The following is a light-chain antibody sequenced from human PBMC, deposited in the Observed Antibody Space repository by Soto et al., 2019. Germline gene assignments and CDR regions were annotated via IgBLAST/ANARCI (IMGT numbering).Light chain of an antibody. CDR1: SSDLGAYDY. Sequence: QSAPTQPASVSGSPGQSIAISCTGTSSDLGAYDYVSWYQQQPDKAPKLIIYEVTKRPSGVSNRFSGSKSGNTASLTISGLQPEDEADYYCSSHTSGNTRVFGTGTQLTVL. CDR3: SSHTSGNTRV. V-gene: IGLV2-14*01. CDR2: EVT. J-gene: IGLJ1*01.